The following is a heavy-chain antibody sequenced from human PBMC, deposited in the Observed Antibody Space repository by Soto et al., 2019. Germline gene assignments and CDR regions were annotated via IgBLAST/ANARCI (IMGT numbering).Heavy chain of an antibody. CDR2: IIPIFGTA. Sequence: QVQLVQSGAEVKKPGSSVKVSCKASGGTFSSYAISWVRQAPGQGLEWMGGIIPIFGTANYAQKFQGRVTITADESTSTAYMELSSLRSEDTAVYYCARGTLGYGADYYYYGMDVWGQGTTVTVSS. D-gene: IGHD4-17*01. J-gene: IGHJ6*02. CDR3: ARGTLGYGADYYYYGMDV. V-gene: IGHV1-69*12. CDR1: GGTFSSYA.